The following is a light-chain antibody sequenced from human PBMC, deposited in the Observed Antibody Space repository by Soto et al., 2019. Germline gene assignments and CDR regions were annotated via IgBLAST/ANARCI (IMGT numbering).Light chain of an antibody. J-gene: IGKJ2*01. CDR3: LQYHNLWA. Sequence: IVMTQSPATLSVSPGESATLSCRAGQHIFYNVAWYQHRPGQAPRLLIYRASTRAPGVPARFSGSGSVTEFTLTLSSLQPEDFAVYSCLQYHNLWAFGQGTKLEI. CDR2: RAS. V-gene: IGKV3-15*01. CDR1: QHIFYN.